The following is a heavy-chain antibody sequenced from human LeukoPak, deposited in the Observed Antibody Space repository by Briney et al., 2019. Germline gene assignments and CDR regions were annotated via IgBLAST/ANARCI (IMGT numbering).Heavy chain of an antibody. D-gene: IGHD3-10*01. CDR1: GFTFTDAW. CDR2: IKSNTDGGTT. V-gene: IGHV3-15*01. Sequence: GGSLRLSCAASGFTFTDAWMTWVRQAPGKGLEWVGRIKSNTDGGTTDYAAPVKGRFTISRDDSKNTMNLQMNSLKTEDTAVYYRTTFYYYGSGSYLGYWGHGTLGTVSS. CDR3: TTFYYYGSGSYLGY. J-gene: IGHJ4*03.